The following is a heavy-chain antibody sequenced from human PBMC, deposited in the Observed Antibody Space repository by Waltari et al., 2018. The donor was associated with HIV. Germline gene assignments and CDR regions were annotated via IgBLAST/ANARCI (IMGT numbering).Heavy chain of an antibody. V-gene: IGHV4-38-2*02. CDR3: GRDGVEGWDIVVPPPIGSRGMDV. CDR2: IYHSGRS. J-gene: IGHJ6*02. D-gene: IGHD2-21*01. Sequence: QVQLQESGPGLVKPSETLSLTCDVSGYSINTGHYWGWIRQPPGRWLEWIGSIYHSGRSYYNPSLQSRGAISVDTSKNQFSRKLAAVTAADTAVYYCGRDGVEGWDIVVPPPIGSRGMDVWGQGTTVTVSS. CDR1: GYSINTGHY.